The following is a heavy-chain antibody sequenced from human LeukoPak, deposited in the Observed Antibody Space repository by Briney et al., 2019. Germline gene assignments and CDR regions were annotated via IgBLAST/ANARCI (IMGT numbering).Heavy chain of an antibody. J-gene: IGHJ4*02. V-gene: IGHV1-46*01. CDR1: GYTFTSYY. CDR3: AREGIQLWFFGGSIDY. Sequence: ASVKVSCKASGYTFTSYYMHWVRQAPGQGLEWMGIINPSGGSTTYAQKFQGRVTITADESTSTAYMELSSLRSEDTAVYYCAREGIQLWFFGGSIDYWGQGTLVTVSS. CDR2: INPSGGST. D-gene: IGHD5-18*01.